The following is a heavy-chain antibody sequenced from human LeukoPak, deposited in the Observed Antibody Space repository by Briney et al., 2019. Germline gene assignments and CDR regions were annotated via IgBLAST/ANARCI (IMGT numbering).Heavy chain of an antibody. V-gene: IGHV1-2*06. CDR3: ARDSDTYDYVWGSYRFDY. D-gene: IGHD3-16*02. Sequence: ASVKVSCKASGYTSTGYYMHWVRQAPGQGLEWMGRINPSSGGTNYAQKFQGRVTMTRDTSISTAYMELSRLRSDDTAVYYCARDSDTYDYVWGSYRFDYWGQGTLVTVSS. CDR2: INPSSGGT. J-gene: IGHJ4*02. CDR1: GYTSTGYY.